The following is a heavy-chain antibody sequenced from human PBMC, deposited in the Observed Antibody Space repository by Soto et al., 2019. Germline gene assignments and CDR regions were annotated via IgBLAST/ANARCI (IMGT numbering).Heavy chain of an antibody. CDR3: ARGLFGQQWLVCFAT. Sequence: ASVKVSCKASGGSFSNYIFAWVRQAPGQGLEWMGGTIPMFATAQYAQKLQGRVTITADESTSTVYMDLTSLRSDDTAVYYCARGLFGQQWLVCFATWGQGTLVTVS. V-gene: IGHV1-69*13. D-gene: IGHD6-19*01. J-gene: IGHJ5*02. CDR2: TIPMFATA. CDR1: GGSFSNYI.